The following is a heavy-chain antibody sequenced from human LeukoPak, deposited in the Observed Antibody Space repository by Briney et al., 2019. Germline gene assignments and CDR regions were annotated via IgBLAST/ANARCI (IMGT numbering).Heavy chain of an antibody. V-gene: IGHV1-2*02. CDR1: GYSFIGYY. Sequence: ASVKVSCKASGYSFIGYYIHWVRQAPGQGLEWMGSVNPNSGVTDYAQKFQGRITMTRDTSISTAYMELNRLTSDDTAVYYCARDTGFPFFDFWGHGALVTVSS. J-gene: IGHJ4*01. CDR2: VNPNSGVT. CDR3: ARDTGFPFFDF.